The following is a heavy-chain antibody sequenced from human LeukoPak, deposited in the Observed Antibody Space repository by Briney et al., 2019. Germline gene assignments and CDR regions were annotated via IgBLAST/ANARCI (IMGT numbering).Heavy chain of an antibody. CDR1: GGSISSYY. D-gene: IGHD5-12*01. V-gene: IGHV4-59*01. Sequence: PSETLSLTCTVSGGSISSYYWSWLRQPPGKGLEWLGYIYYSGSTNYNPSRKGRVTISVKTSKNHCSLKLSSVTAADTAMYYCARVSGYDWESFYDYWGRGSLVTVSS. CDR3: ARVSGYDWESFYDY. J-gene: IGHJ4*02. CDR2: IYYSGST.